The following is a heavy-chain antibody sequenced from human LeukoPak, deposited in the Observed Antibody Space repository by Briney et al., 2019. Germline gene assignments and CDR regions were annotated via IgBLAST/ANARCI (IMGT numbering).Heavy chain of an antibody. V-gene: IGHV1-18*01. D-gene: IGHD2-2*02. CDR3: ARAKLGAIHFDY. CDR1: GYTFTNYG. CDR2: ISAYNGNT. J-gene: IGHJ4*02. Sequence: ASVKVSCKASGYTFTNYGISWVRQAPGQGLEWMGWISAYNGNTYYAQKVQGRVTMTTDTSTNTAYMELRNLRSDDTAAYYCARAKLGAIHFDYWGQGTLVTVSS.